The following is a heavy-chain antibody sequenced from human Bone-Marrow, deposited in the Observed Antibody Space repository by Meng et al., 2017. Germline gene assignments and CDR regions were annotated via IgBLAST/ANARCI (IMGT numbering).Heavy chain of an antibody. V-gene: IGHV4-34*01. CDR2: INHSGST. D-gene: IGHD6-13*01. CDR1: GGSFSGYY. CDR3: ARGPLSAAGTMGYFQH. J-gene: IGHJ1*01. Sequence: QVQLQQWGAGLLKPSGPLLLPCAVYGGSFSGYYWSWIRQPPGKGLEWIGEINHSGSTNYNPSLKSRVTISVDTSKNQFSLKLSSVTAADTAVYYCARGPLSAAGTMGYFQHWGQGTLVTVSS.